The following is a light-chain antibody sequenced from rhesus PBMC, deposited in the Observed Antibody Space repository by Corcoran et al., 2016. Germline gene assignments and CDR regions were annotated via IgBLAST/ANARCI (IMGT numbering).Light chain of an antibody. Sequence: DIQMTQSPSSLSASVGDRVTITCRASQGITNDLAWYQQKPGETPKLLIDEASTLQSGIPSRFSGSGSGTDFTLTLSSLHSEDFATFYCQQYYSLPWTFGLGTKLDIQ. V-gene: IGKV1-25*01. CDR1: QGITND. J-gene: IGKJ1*01. CDR3: QQYYSLPWT. CDR2: EAS.